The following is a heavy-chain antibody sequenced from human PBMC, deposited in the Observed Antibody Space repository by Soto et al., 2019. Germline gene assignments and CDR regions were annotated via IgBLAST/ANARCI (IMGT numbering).Heavy chain of an antibody. V-gene: IGHV4-59*08. D-gene: IGHD2-15*01. CDR3: VRHTYCSGGSCFSGSLRNWSDP. J-gene: IGHJ5*02. CDR1: GGSVTSYY. CDR2: IYYSGDT. Sequence: SETLSLTCSVSGGSVTSYYCSWIRQSPGKGLEWIGYIYYSGDTGYNPSLKSRVSMSVDTSKNQVSLRLSSVTAADTAVYYCVRHTYCSGGSCFSGSLRNWSDPWGPGTLVTVSS.